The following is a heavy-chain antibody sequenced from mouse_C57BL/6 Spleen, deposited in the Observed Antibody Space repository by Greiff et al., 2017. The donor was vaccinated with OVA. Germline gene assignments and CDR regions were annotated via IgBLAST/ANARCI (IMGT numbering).Heavy chain of an antibody. CDR1: GYTFTSYW. D-gene: IGHD1-1*01. J-gene: IGHJ4*01. CDR3: AERTTEEAAGAVDY. Sequence: QVQLQQPGAELVKPGASVKLSCKASGYTFTSYWMHWVKQRPGQGLEWIGMIHPNSGSTNYNEKFKSKATLTVDKSSSTAYMQLSSLTSEDSAVYYGAERTTEEAAGAVDYWGQGTSVTVSS. CDR2: IHPNSGST. V-gene: IGHV1-64*01.